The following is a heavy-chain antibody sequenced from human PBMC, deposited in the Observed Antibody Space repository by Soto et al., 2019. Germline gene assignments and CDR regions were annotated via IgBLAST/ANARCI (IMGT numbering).Heavy chain of an antibody. V-gene: IGHV3-7*01. J-gene: IGHJ6*02. CDR1: GFTLSTYW. CDR2: IKKDGSEK. Sequence: GGSLRLSCAASGFTLSTYWMNWVRQAPGKGLEWVANIKKDGSEKYYVDSVKGRFIISRDNAKNSLYLQMNYLRAEDTAVYYCARDADASGWYHYGMDVWGQGTMVTVSS. D-gene: IGHD6-19*01. CDR3: ARDADASGWYHYGMDV.